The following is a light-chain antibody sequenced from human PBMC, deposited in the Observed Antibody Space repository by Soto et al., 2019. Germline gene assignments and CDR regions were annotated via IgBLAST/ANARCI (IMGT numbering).Light chain of an antibody. Sequence: QSALTQPASVSGPLGQSITISCTGTSIAVVAYNFASWYQQHPGKAPKLMIYDVTIRPSGVSSRFSGSKSGNTASLAISGLQAEDEADYYCSSYTTSNTLVFGGGTKLTVL. V-gene: IGLV2-14*03. CDR2: DVT. J-gene: IGLJ2*01. CDR3: SSYTTSNTLV. CDR1: SIAVVAYNF.